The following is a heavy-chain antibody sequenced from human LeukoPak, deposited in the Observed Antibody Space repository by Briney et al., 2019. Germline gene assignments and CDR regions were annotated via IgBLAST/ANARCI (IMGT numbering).Heavy chain of an antibody. D-gene: IGHD3-3*01. CDR1: GFTFSSYD. Sequence: GGSLRLSCVASGFTFSSYDMSWVRQAPGKGLEWVSGISGSGGSTYYADSVKGRFTISRDNSKNTLYLQMNSLRAEDTAVYYCAKDISITIFGVLIKDYGMDVWGQGTTVTVSS. J-gene: IGHJ6*02. CDR2: ISGSGGST. V-gene: IGHV3-23*01. CDR3: AKDISITIFGVLIKDYGMDV.